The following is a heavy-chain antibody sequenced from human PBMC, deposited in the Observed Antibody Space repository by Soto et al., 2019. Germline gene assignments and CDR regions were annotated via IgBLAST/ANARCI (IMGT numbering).Heavy chain of an antibody. CDR2: INPKGGST. V-gene: IGHV1-46*01. CDR1: ADAFTSYY. CDR3: ARSSGGVFGISIEGDNRLVP. D-gene: IGHD3-16*02. Sequence: SVKVYCTPPADAFTSYYIRWVRQGPGHGLEWIGIINPKGGSTRFSQTFQGRITMTTDTSTSKVYMELRSLRSEDTAVYYCARSSGGVFGISIEGDNRLVPWVQASVVTVSS. J-gene: IGHJ5*02.